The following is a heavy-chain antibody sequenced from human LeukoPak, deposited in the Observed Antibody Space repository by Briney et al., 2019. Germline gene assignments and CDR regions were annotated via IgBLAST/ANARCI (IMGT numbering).Heavy chain of an antibody. CDR3: ARDLVLNHYDSSGYDRG. J-gene: IGHJ4*02. Sequence: ASVKVSCKASGYTFTGYYMHWVREAPGQGLEWMGWINPNSGGTNYAQKFQGRVTMTRDTSISTAYMELSRLRSDDTAVYYCARDLVLNHYDSSGYDRGWGQGTLVTVSS. V-gene: IGHV1-2*02. D-gene: IGHD3-22*01. CDR1: GYTFTGYY. CDR2: INPNSGGT.